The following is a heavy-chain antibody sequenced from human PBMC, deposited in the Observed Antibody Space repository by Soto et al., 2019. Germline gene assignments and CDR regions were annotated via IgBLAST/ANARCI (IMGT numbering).Heavy chain of an antibody. D-gene: IGHD2-21*01. J-gene: IGHJ3*02. CDR3: ASYGKDVASAFDI. V-gene: IGHV3-33*01. Sequence: QVQLVESGGSMVQPGRSLRLSSAASGFTFSSYGMHWVRQAPGKGLEWVAVLWYDGSNKYYADSVKGRFTISRDNSKNTLYLQMNSQRAEDTAVYYCASYGKDVASAFDIWGQGTMVTVSS. CDR2: LWYDGSNK. CDR1: GFTFSSYG.